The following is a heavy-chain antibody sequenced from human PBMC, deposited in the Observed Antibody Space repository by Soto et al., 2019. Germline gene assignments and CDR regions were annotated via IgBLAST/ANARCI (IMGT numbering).Heavy chain of an antibody. D-gene: IGHD5-12*01. Sequence: SETLSLTCTVSGGSISSYYWSWIRQPPGKGLEWIGYIYYSGSTNYNPSLKSRVTISVDTSKNQFSLKLSSVTAADTAVYYCATVGGYDYREAFDIWGQGTMVTVSS. V-gene: IGHV4-59*01. CDR2: IYYSGST. CDR1: GGSISSYY. CDR3: ATVGGYDYREAFDI. J-gene: IGHJ3*02.